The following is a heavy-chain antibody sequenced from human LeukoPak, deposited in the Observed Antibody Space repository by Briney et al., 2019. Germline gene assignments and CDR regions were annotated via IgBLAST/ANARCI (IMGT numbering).Heavy chain of an antibody. V-gene: IGHV3-74*01. CDR1: GFTFSSYW. CDR2: IKYDGSNT. CDR3: ARTRYSNAYDY. J-gene: IGHJ4*02. D-gene: IGHD5-18*01. Sequence: PGGSLRLSCAASGFTFSSYWMHWVRHAPGKGLVWVSHIKYDGSNTNYADSVKGRFTISRDNAKNTLYLQMNSLRAGGTAVYSCARTRYSNAYDYWGQGTLVTVSS.